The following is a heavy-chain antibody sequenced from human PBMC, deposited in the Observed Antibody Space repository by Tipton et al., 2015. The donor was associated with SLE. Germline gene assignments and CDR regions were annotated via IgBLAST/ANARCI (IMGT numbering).Heavy chain of an antibody. CDR1: KYTFTGYY. CDR2: INPNSGGT. D-gene: IGHD3-10*01. J-gene: IGHJ4*02. V-gene: IGHV1-2*06. CDR3: ARAGDSAWFSHTFDC. Sequence: QLVQSGAEVKKPGASVKVSCKASKYTFTGYYMHWVRQAPGQGLEWMGRINPNSGGTNYAQKFQGRVTMTRDTSISTAYMELSSLTHDDTAVYYCARAGDSAWFSHTFDCWGQGTQVAVSS.